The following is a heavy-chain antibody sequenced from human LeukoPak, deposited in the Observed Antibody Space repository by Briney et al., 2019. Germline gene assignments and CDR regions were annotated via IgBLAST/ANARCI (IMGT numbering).Heavy chain of an antibody. CDR1: GFTFSSYG. CDR3: AKGYGTTGTASSNWFDP. Sequence: GGSLRLSCAASGFTFSSYGMSWVRQAPGKGLEWVSAISGSGGSTYYADSVKGRFTISRDNSKNTLYLQMNSLRVEDTAVYYCAKGYGTTGTASSNWFDPWDQGTLVTVSS. V-gene: IGHV3-23*01. CDR2: ISGSGGST. J-gene: IGHJ5*02. D-gene: IGHD1-1*01.